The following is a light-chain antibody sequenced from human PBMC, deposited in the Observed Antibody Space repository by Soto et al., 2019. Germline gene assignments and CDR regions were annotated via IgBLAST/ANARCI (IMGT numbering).Light chain of an antibody. J-gene: IGKJ2*01. Sequence: EIVLTQSPGTLSLSPGERATLSCRASQSVSSSYLAWYQQKPGQAPRLLIYGASSRATGIPDRFSGSGSGTDFTLTISRLEPEDVAVYYCQQYGRSPYTFGHGTRLDIK. CDR3: QQYGRSPYT. V-gene: IGKV3-20*01. CDR2: GAS. CDR1: QSVSSSY.